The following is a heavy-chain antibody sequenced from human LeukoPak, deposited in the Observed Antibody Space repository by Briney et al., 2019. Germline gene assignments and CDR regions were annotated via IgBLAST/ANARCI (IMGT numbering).Heavy chain of an antibody. CDR3: ARSYDSSGYYYHYYYGMDV. D-gene: IGHD3-22*01. Sequence: PSETLSLTCAVYGGSFSGYYWSWIRQPPGKGLEWIGEINHSGSTNYNPSLKSRVTISVDTSKNQFSLKLSSVTAADTAVYYCARSYDSSGYYYHYYYGMDVWGQGTTVTVSS. CDR1: GGSFSGYY. J-gene: IGHJ6*02. V-gene: IGHV4-34*01. CDR2: INHSGST.